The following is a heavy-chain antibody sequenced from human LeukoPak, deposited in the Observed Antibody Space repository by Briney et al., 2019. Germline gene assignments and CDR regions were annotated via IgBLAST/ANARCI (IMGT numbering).Heavy chain of an antibody. Sequence: PGSSLRLSCAASRFTFSIFGMHWVRQAPGKGLEWVAVISSDGTNKYYADSVRGRFTIARDNSKNSLYLQMNSLRAEDTAVYYCARLPGRCSSTSCYPYYYYMDVWGKGTTVTVSS. CDR3: ARLPGRCSSTSCYPYYYYMDV. V-gene: IGHV3-30*03. CDR1: RFTFSIFG. J-gene: IGHJ6*03. D-gene: IGHD2-2*01. CDR2: ISSDGTNK.